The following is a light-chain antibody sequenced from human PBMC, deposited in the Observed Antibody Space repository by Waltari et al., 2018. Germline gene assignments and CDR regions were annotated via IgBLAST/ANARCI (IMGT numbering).Light chain of an antibody. J-gene: IGKJ1*01. Sequence: ELVLKQSPGSLSSSPGERVTISCRASQSVSRALAWYHQKPGQAPRLLIFGASNRATGIPDRFRGSGSETDFSLTISRLEPEDFAVYYCQHYVRLPATFGRGTKVEIK. V-gene: IGKV3-20*01. CDR1: QSVSRA. CDR3: QHYVRLPAT. CDR2: GAS.